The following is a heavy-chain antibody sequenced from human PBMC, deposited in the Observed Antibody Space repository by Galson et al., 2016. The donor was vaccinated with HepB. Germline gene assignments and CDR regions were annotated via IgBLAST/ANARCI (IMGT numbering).Heavy chain of an antibody. V-gene: IGHV3-23*01. Sequence: SLRLSCAASGFTFSSYALTWVRQAPGKGLEWVSAISGSGDRTYYADSVKGRFTISRDNSKNTLYVQMNSLRAEDTALYYCAKSFGSGRWSFYAMDVWGQGTTVTVSS. CDR3: AKSFGSGRWSFYAMDV. J-gene: IGHJ6*02. CDR2: ISGSGDRT. CDR1: GFTFSSYA. D-gene: IGHD3-10*01.